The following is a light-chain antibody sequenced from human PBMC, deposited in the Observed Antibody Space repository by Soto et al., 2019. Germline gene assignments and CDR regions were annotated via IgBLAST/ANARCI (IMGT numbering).Light chain of an antibody. CDR3: AAWDDRLKAML. V-gene: IGLV1-44*01. J-gene: IGLJ3*02. CDR2: SNA. CDR1: GSNIGENA. Sequence: QSVLTQPPSASGTPGQTVTISCSGSGSNIGENAVNWYQHLPGPAPQLLIYSNALRPSGVPHRFSGSKSGTAGSLAISGLQSEDEAHYYCAAWDDRLKAMLFGGGTKLTVL.